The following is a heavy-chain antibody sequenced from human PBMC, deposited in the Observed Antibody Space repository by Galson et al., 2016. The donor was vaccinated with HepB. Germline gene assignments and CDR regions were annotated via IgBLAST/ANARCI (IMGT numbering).Heavy chain of an antibody. D-gene: IGHD2-15*01. CDR1: GFTFGSYA. Sequence: SLRLSCAAFGFTFGSYAMSWVRQAPGKGLEGVSAISGSGVSTYYADSVKGRFTISRDNLKNTRYVHMDILRADDTAEYYCAKIERGEVVIGVPDPSYAITDVWGQGTTVTVSS. CDR2: ISGSGVST. J-gene: IGHJ6*02. CDR3: AKIERGEVVIGVPDPSYAITDV. V-gene: IGHV3-23*01.